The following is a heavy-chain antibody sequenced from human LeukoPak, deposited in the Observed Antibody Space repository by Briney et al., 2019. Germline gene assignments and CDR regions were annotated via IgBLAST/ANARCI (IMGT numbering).Heavy chain of an antibody. V-gene: IGHV1-69*05. CDR3: ARVKAAAGKGGAFDY. Sequence: SVKVSCKASGGTFSSYAISWVRQAPRQGLEWMGGIIPIFGTVNYAQKFQGRVTITTDESTSTAYMELSSLRSEDTAVYYCARVKAAAGKGGAFDYWGQGTLVTVSS. CDR1: GGTFSSYA. J-gene: IGHJ4*02. CDR2: IIPIFGTV. D-gene: IGHD6-13*01.